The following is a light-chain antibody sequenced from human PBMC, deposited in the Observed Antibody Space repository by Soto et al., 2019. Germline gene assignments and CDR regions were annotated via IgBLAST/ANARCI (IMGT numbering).Light chain of an antibody. V-gene: IGKV1-17*02. Sequence: DIQMTQSPSSLSASVGDRVPITCRASQGIRIDLGWFQQRPGKAPKRLIYGASSLQSGVPSRFSGSGYGTEFTLTISNLQPEDFATYYCLQHNNFPRTFGQGTKVEIK. CDR3: LQHNNFPRT. CDR2: GAS. J-gene: IGKJ1*01. CDR1: QGIRID.